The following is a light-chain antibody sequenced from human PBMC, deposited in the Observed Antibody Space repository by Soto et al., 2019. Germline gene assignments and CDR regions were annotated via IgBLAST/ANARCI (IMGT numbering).Light chain of an antibody. Sequence: DIQMTQSPSSLSASVGDRVSITCRAGQSISGYLNWYQQKPGKAPNLLISTTSSLQSGVPSRFSGSGSVTDFTLIITSLQPEEFATYYCQQSYSTPYTFGQGTKLEIK. V-gene: IGKV1-39*01. J-gene: IGKJ2*01. CDR3: QQSYSTPYT. CDR2: TTS. CDR1: QSISGY.